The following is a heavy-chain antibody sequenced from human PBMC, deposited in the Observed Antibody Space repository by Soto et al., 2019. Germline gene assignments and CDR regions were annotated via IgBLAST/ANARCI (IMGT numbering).Heavy chain of an antibody. D-gene: IGHD2-21*02. V-gene: IGHV3-73*01. CDR3: TREGAYCGGDCYSGYYYYGMDV. J-gene: IGHJ6*02. Sequence: VSLRLSCAASVFTFSGSAMHWVRQASGKGLEWVGRIRSKANSYATAYAASVKGRFTIFRDDSKNTAYLQMNSLKTEDTAVYYCTREGAYCGGDCYSGYYYYGMDVWGQGTTVTVSS. CDR2: IRSKANSYAT. CDR1: VFTFSGSA.